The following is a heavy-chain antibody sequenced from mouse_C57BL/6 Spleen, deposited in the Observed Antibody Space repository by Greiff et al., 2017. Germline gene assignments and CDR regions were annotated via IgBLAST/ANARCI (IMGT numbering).Heavy chain of an antibody. CDR3: ATFEGSYAMDY. CDR2: IYPRSGNT. J-gene: IGHJ4*01. V-gene: IGHV1-81*01. Sequence: VQLQQSGAELARPGASVKLSCKASGYTFTSYGISWVKQRTGQGLEWIGEIYPRSGNTYYNEKFKGKATLTADKSYSTAYMELRSLTSEDYAVYFYATFEGSYAMDYWGQGTSVTVSS. CDR1: GYTFTSYG.